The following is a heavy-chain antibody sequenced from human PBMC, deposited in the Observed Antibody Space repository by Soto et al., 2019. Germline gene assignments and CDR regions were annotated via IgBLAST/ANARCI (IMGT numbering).Heavy chain of an antibody. Sequence: QMQLVQSGPEVKKPGTSVKVSCKASGFTFSSSAVQWVRQARGQRLEWIGWIVVGSGNTNYAQKFQERVTITREMYXSTAYMERSSLRSEDTAVYYCAADRTYWGGDCYVDWGQGTLVTVSS. CDR3: AADRTYWGGDCYVD. CDR1: GFTFSSSA. V-gene: IGHV1-58*01. D-gene: IGHD2-21*02. J-gene: IGHJ4*02. CDR2: IVVGSGNT.